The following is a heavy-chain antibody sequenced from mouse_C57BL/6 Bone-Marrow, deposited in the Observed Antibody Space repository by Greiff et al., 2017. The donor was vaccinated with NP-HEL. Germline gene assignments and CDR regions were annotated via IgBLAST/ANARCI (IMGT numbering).Heavy chain of an antibody. J-gene: IGHJ1*03. CDR3: ARQKYYGISWYFDV. Sequence: EVKLVESGGGLVQPGESLTLSCESNEYDFPSHDMSWVRKTPEKRLVLVAAINSDGGSTYYPDTMERRFIISRDNTKKTLYLQMSSLRSEDTALYYCARQKYYGISWYFDVWGTGTTVTVSS. V-gene: IGHV5-2*01. CDR1: EYDFPSHD. CDR2: INSDGGST. D-gene: IGHD2-1*01.